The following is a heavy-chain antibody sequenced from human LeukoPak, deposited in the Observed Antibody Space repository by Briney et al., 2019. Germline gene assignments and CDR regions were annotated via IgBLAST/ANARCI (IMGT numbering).Heavy chain of an antibody. V-gene: IGHV1-18*01. J-gene: IGHJ4*02. CDR1: GYTFTNYG. Sequence: ASVNVSCKASGYTFTNYGISWVRQAPGQGLEWMGWISAYNGNTNYAQKLQGRVTMTTDTSTSTAYMELRSLRSDDTAVYYCARDPCANGVCYFDFWGQGTLVTVSS. CDR3: ARDPCANGVCYFDF. CDR2: ISAYNGNT. D-gene: IGHD2-8*01.